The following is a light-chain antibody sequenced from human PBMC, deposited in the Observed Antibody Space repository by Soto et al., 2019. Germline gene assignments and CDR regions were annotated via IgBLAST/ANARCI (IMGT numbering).Light chain of an antibody. CDR3: QQSYSTPYT. J-gene: IGKJ2*01. Sequence: DIQMTQSPSSLSASVGDRVTITCRASQSISSNLNWYQQKPGEAPKLLIYVASSLQSGVPSRFSGSESGTDYTLTISSLQPDDFAPYYCQQSYSTPYTFGQGTKLEIK. CDR2: VAS. CDR1: QSISSN. V-gene: IGKV1-39*01.